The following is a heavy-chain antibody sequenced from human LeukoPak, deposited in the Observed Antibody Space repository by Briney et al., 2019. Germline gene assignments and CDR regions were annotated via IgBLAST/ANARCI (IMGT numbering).Heavy chain of an antibody. D-gene: IGHD6-19*01. V-gene: IGHV3-23*01. Sequence: PGGSLRLSCAASGFTFSTYAMSWVRQAPGKGLEWVSAISGSGGSTYYADSVKGRFTISRDNSKNTLYLQMNSPRAEDTAVYYCAKDSSGWTNWFDPWGQGTLVTVSS. CDR3: AKDSSGWTNWFDP. J-gene: IGHJ5*02. CDR1: GFTFSTYA. CDR2: ISGSGGST.